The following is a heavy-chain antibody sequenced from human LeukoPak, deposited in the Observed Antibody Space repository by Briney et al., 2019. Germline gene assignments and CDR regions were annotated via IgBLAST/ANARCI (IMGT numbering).Heavy chain of an antibody. CDR3: ARSIRRNWNVFDY. J-gene: IGHJ4*02. CDR1: GYSFTSYW. CDR2: IYPGDSDT. D-gene: IGHD1-20*01. Sequence: GEYLKISCKGSGYSFTSYWIGWVRQMPGKGLEWMGIIYPGDSDTRYSPSFQGQVTISADKSISTAYLQWSSLKASDTAMYYCARSIRRNWNVFDYWGQGTLVTVSS. V-gene: IGHV5-51*01.